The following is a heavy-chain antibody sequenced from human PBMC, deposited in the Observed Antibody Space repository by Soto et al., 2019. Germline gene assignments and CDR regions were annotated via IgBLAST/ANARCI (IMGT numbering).Heavy chain of an antibody. CDR3: ARERHGDSFTDR. CDR2: ISYDGNDK. Sequence: QVQLVESGGGVVHPERSLRLSCAASGFTFSRSAMHWVRQAPGKGLEWVAVISYDGNDKFYADSVKGRFTISRDNSKSTLFLEMNSLRGEDTAVYYCARERHGDSFTDRWGQGTLVTVSS. D-gene: IGHD4-17*01. J-gene: IGHJ5*02. V-gene: IGHV3-30-3*01. CDR1: GFTFSRSA.